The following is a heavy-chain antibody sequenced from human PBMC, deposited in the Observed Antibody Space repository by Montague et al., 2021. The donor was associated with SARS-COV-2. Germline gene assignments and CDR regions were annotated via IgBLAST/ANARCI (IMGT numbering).Heavy chain of an antibody. CDR1: GLSLNTSGMC. CDR2: IDWDDDK. D-gene: IGHD6-19*01. Sequence: PALVKPTQTLTLTCTFSGLSLNTSGMCVSWIRQPPGKALEWLARIDWDDDKYYSTSLKTRLTISKDTSKNPVVLTMTNMDSVYTATYYCARTYAPSAVAVDYWGQGTLVTVSS. J-gene: IGHJ4*02. CDR3: ARTYAPSAVAVDY. V-gene: IGHV2-70*11.